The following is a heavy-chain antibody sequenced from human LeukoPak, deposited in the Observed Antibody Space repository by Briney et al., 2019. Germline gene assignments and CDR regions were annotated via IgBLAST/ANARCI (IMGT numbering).Heavy chain of an antibody. CDR2: ISYDGSNK. D-gene: IGHD3-22*01. Sequence: GGSLRLSCAASGFTFSSYAMHWVRQAPGKGLEWVAVISYDGSNKYYADSVKGRFTISRDNFKNTLYLQMNSLRAEDTAVYYCARDPGYYDSRLPFFDYWGQGTLVTVSS. V-gene: IGHV3-30-3*01. J-gene: IGHJ4*02. CDR3: ARDPGYYDSRLPFFDY. CDR1: GFTFSSYA.